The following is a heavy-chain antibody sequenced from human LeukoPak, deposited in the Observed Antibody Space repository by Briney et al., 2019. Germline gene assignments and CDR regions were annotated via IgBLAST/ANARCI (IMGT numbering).Heavy chain of an antibody. Sequence: GGSLSHSRAASACTFDDDPLLRVTGAPSPGREAVTGSRRNSGSIGYVDSVRGRFTISRDNAKNTLYLQMNSLRAEDTALYYCAKDKIDSSGYCFDYWGQGTLVTVSS. CDR3: AKDKIDSSGYCFDY. CDR2: SRRNSGSI. CDR1: ACTFDDDP. V-gene: IGHV3-9*01. J-gene: IGHJ4*02. D-gene: IGHD3-22*01.